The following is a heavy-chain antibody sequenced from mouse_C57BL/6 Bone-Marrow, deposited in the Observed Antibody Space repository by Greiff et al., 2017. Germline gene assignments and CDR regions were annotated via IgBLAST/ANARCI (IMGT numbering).Heavy chain of an antibody. V-gene: IGHV1-69*01. CDR1: GYTFTSYW. CDR3: AREGDGSGVVFDY. D-gene: IGHD2-13*01. Sequence: VQLQQPGAELVMPGASVKLSCKASGYTFTSYWMHWVQQRPGQGLEWIGEIDPSDSYTNYNQKFKGKATLTVDKSSSTAYMQLSSLTSEAAAVYDCAREGDGSGVVFDYWGQGTLVTVSA. CDR2: IDPSDSYT. J-gene: IGHJ3*01.